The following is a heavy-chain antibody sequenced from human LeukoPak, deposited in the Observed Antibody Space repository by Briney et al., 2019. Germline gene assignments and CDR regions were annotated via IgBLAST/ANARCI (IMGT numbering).Heavy chain of an antibody. CDR1: GYTFTGYY. V-gene: IGHV1-2*02. Sequence: ASVKVSCKASGYTFTGYYMHWVRQAPGQGLEWMGWINPNSGGTNYAQKFQGRVTMTRDTSISTVYMELSSLRSEDTAVYYCARVASSGPPDYWGQGTLVTVSS. CDR2: INPNSGGT. D-gene: IGHD3-22*01. CDR3: ARVASSGPPDY. J-gene: IGHJ4*02.